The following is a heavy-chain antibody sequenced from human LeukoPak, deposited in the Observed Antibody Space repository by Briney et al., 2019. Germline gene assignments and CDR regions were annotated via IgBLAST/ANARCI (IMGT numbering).Heavy chain of an antibody. D-gene: IGHD1-1*01. CDR3: ARHITTQDDAFDI. J-gene: IGHJ3*02. V-gene: IGHV4-39*01. CDR1: GGSFRSSSYY. Sequence: PSETLSLTCTVSGGSFRSSSYYWGWIRQPPGKGLEWIGSVYYTGSTYYSPSLKSRLTISVDTSKNQFSLKLTSVTAADTAVYYCARHITTQDDAFDIWGQGTMVTVSS. CDR2: VYYTGST.